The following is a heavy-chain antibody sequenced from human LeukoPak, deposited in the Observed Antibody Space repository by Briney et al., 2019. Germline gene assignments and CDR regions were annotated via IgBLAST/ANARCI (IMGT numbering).Heavy chain of an antibody. Sequence: ASVKVSCKASGGTFSSYAISWVRQAPGQGLEWMGGVIPIFGTANYAQKFQGRVTITADKSTSTAYMELSSLRSDDTAVYYCARGGNRVVPAALGYWGQGTLVTVSS. CDR2: VIPIFGTA. CDR1: GGTFSSYA. CDR3: ARGGNRVVPAALGY. V-gene: IGHV1-69*06. J-gene: IGHJ4*02. D-gene: IGHD2-2*01.